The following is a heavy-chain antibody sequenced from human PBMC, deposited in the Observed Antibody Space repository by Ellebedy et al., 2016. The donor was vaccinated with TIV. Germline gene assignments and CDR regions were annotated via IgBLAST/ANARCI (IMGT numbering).Heavy chain of an antibody. CDR1: GFTFSSYA. V-gene: IGHV3-30-3*01. J-gene: IGHJ3*02. Sequence: PGGSLRLSCAASGFTFSSYAMHWVRQAPGKGLEWVAVISYDGDTQRYPESVKGRFTISRDNAKISLYLQMNSLTAEDTAVYYCASGAYDIWGQGTMVTVSS. CDR2: ISYDGDTQ. CDR3: ASGAYDI.